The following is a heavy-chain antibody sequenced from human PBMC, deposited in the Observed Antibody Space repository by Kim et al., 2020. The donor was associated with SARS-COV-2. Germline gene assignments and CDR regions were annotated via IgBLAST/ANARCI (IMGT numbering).Heavy chain of an antibody. J-gene: IGHJ6*02. CDR1: GFTFASYG. Sequence: GGSLRLSCAASGFTFASYGMSWVRQAPGKGLEWVAAISGSGGSTYDADSVRGRFTISRDNSKNTLYLQMNSLRAEDTAVYHCAKSYSSGWQVYYYGMDVWGQGTTVTVSS. V-gene: IGHV3-23*01. D-gene: IGHD6-19*01. CDR2: ISGSGGST. CDR3: AKSYSSGWQVYYYGMDV.